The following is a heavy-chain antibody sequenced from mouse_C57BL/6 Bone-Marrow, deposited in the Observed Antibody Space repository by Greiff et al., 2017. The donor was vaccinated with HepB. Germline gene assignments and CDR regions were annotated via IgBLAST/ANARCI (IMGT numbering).Heavy chain of an antibody. CDR1: GFTFSSYG. Sequence: DVMLVESGGDLVKPGGSLKLSCAASGFTFSSYGMSWVRQTPDKRLEWVATISSGGSYTYYPDSVKGRFTISRDNAKNTLYLQMSSLKSEDTAMYYCAGLDDGYYEGDYWGQGTTLTVSS. V-gene: IGHV5-6*02. CDR2: ISSGGSYT. CDR3: AGLDDGYYEGDY. D-gene: IGHD2-3*01. J-gene: IGHJ2*01.